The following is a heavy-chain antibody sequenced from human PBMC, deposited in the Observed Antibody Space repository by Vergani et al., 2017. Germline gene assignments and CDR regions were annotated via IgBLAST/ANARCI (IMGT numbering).Heavy chain of an antibody. CDR1: GFTFSSYA. V-gene: IGHV3-23*01. CDR2: ISGSGGST. Sequence: EVQLLESGGGLVQPGGSLRLSCAASGFTFSSYAMSWVRQAPGKGLEWVSAISGSGGSTYYADSVKGRFTISRDNSKNKLYLQLNSLIAEDTAVYYCAKDQPTVTAYYYGMDVWGQGTTVTVSS. CDR3: AKDQPTVTAYYYGMDV. D-gene: IGHD2-21*02. J-gene: IGHJ6*02.